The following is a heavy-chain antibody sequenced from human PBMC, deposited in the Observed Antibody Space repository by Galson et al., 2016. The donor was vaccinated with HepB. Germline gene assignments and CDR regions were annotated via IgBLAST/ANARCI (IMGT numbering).Heavy chain of an antibody. CDR1: GYNFSSYW. D-gene: IGHD2/OR15-2a*01. CDR3: AFSMTGALEY. V-gene: IGHV5-10-1*01. Sequence: QSGAEVKKPGESLRISCQGSGYNFSSYWISWVRQMAGKGLEWMGRIDPSDSYTSYSPSFQGHVTISADKPISTAYLQWSSLQASDTAIYYCAFSMTGALEYWGQGTLVPVSS. J-gene: IGHJ4*02. CDR2: IDPSDSYT.